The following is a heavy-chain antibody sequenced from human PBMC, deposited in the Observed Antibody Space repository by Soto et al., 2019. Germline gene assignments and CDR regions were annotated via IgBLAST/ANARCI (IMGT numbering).Heavy chain of an antibody. CDR1: GFTFSSYS. CDR2: ISSSSSYI. D-gene: IGHD2-15*01. Sequence: GGSLRLSCAASGFTFSSYSMNWVRQAPGKGLEWVSSISSSSSYIYYADSVKGRFTISRDNAKNSLYLQMNSLRAEDTAVYYCARDHGVVVAAKGRQRFPAEFDYWGQGTLVTVSS. V-gene: IGHV3-21*01. CDR3: ARDHGVVVAAKGRQRFPAEFDY. J-gene: IGHJ4*02.